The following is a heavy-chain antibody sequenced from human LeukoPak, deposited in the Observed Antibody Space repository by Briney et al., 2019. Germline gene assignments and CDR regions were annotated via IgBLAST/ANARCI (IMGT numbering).Heavy chain of an antibody. J-gene: IGHJ2*01. CDR1: GFTFTSSA. Sequence: SVKVSCKASGFTFTSSAMQWVRQARGQRLVWIGWIVVGSGNTNYAQKFQERVTITRDMSTSTAYMELSSLRSEDTAVYYCAAGGIYCGGDCRHLPPYWYFDLWGRGTLVTVSS. V-gene: IGHV1-58*02. CDR2: IVVGSGNT. CDR3: AAGGIYCGGDCRHLPPYWYFDL. D-gene: IGHD2-21*02.